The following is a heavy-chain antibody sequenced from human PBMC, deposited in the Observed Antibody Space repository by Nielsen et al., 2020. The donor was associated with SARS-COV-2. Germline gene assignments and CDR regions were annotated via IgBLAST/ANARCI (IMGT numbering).Heavy chain of an antibody. D-gene: IGHD3-10*01. CDR1: GGSISSYY. CDR2: IYYSGST. Sequence: SETLSLTCTVSGGSISSYYWSWIRQPPGKGLEWIGYIYYSGSTNYNPSLKSRVTISVDTSKNQFSLKLSSVTAADTAVYYCARAEFGFGELLDDAFDIWGQGTMVTVSS. CDR3: ARAEFGFGELLDDAFDI. V-gene: IGHV4-59*01. J-gene: IGHJ3*02.